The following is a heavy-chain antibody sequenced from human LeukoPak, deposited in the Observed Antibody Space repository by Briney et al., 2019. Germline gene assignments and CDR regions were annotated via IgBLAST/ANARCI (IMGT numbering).Heavy chain of an antibody. CDR3: ARDAEYYYGSGSYSSGIDV. CDR1: GGSISSAGYY. J-gene: IGHJ6*02. D-gene: IGHD3-10*01. V-gene: IGHV4-31*03. Sequence: SETLSLTCTVSGGSISSAGYYWSWIRQHPGKGLEWIGYIYYSGSTYYNPSLKSRVTISVDTSKNQLSLKLSSVTAADTAVYYCARDAEYYYGSGSYSSGIDVWGQGTTVTVSS. CDR2: IYYSGST.